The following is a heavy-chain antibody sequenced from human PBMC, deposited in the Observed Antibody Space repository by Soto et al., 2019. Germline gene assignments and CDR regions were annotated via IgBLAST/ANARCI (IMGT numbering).Heavy chain of an antibody. CDR3: AKRGQYSSSSNGY. CDR1: GFTFSSYA. V-gene: IGHV3-23*01. J-gene: IGHJ4*02. Sequence: PGGSLRLSCAASGFTFSSYAMSWVRQAPGKGLEWVSGISGSGGTTYYADSVKGRFTISRDNSKNTLYLQMNSLRAEDTAVYYCAKRGQYSSSSNGYWGQGTRVTVSS. CDR2: ISGSGGTT. D-gene: IGHD6-6*01.